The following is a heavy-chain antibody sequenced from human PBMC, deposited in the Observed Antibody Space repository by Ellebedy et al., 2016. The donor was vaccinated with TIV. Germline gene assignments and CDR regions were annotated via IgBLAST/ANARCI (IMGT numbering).Heavy chain of an antibody. Sequence: GGSLRLXXAASGFTFSNAWMNWVRQAPGKGLEWVGRIKSKTDGGTTDYAAPVKGRFSISRDDSKNTLYLQMNSLKTEDTAVYYCTTDTSGCSSTSCYEGAIGYYFYYYGMDVWGQGTTVTVSS. J-gene: IGHJ6*02. V-gene: IGHV3-15*07. D-gene: IGHD2-2*01. CDR2: IKSKTDGGTT. CDR1: GFTFSNAW. CDR3: TTDTSGCSSTSCYEGAIGYYFYYYGMDV.